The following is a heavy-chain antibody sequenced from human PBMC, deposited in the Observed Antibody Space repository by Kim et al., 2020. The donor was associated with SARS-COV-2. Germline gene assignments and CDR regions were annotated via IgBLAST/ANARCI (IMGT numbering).Heavy chain of an antibody. CDR1: GGSFSGYY. CDR3: ARLAHPYGTS. J-gene: IGHJ5*02. V-gene: IGHV4-34*01. CDR2: INHSGST. Sequence: SETLSLTCAVYGGSFSGYYWSWIRQPPGKGLEWIGEINHSGSTNYNPSLKSRVTISVDTSKNQFSLKLSSVTAADTAVYYCARLAHPYGTSWGQGTLVT. D-gene: IGHD4-17*01.